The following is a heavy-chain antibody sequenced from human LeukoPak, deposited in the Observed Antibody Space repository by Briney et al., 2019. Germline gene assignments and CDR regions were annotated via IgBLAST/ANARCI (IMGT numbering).Heavy chain of an antibody. CDR3: ARDMSGAVGNYYYYMDV. CDR2: INPSGGST. CDR1: GYTFTSYY. J-gene: IGHJ6*03. D-gene: IGHD3-10*01. V-gene: IGHV1-46*01. Sequence: ASVKVSCKASGYTFTSYYMHWVPQPPAQGREWMGIINPSGGSTSYAQKFQGRVTMTRDTSTSTVYMELSSLRSEDTAVYYCARDMSGAVGNYYYYMDVWGKGTTVTVSS.